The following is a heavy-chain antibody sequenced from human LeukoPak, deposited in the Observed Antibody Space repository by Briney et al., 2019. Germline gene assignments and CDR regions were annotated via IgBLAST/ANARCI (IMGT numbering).Heavy chain of an antibody. J-gene: IGHJ4*02. D-gene: IGHD3-10*01. CDR1: GYSFTSYW. V-gene: IGHV5-51*01. Sequence: GESLKISCKGSGYSFTSYWIGWVRQMPGKGLEWMGIIYTGDSDTRYSPSFQGQVTISADKSISTAYLQWSSLKASDTAMYYFARPFGEAVEPTLGAVDYWGQGTLVTVSS. CDR3: ARPFGEAVEPTLGAVDY. CDR2: IYTGDSDT.